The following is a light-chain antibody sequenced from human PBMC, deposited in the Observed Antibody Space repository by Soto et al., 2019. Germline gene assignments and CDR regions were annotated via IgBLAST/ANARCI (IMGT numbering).Light chain of an antibody. CDR1: QRVSGGF. Sequence: DIVFTQSPVTLSFSPGESATLYCGASQRVSGGFLAWYQHKPGLAPRLIVYDTSFRATGIPDRFSGSGSGTAFTLTITRLDPDDFAVYYCQQYGSSPSFGQGTKVDIK. CDR3: QQYGSSPS. J-gene: IGKJ1*01. CDR2: DTS. V-gene: IGKV3D-20*01.